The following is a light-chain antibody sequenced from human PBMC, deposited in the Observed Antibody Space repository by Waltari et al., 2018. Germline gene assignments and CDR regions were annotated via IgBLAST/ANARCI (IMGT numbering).Light chain of an antibody. CDR1: SSNLGAGFD. Sequence: QSVLTQPPSVSGAPGQRVTISCTGTSSNLGAGFDVHWYKQIPGTAPTLLYYGYPIRPSGVPDRVSGSKSDTSACRAITGLQAADEAYYCCQYYDITVTGVSFGGGTKLTVL. CDR3: QYYDITVTGVS. CDR2: GYP. V-gene: IGLV1-40*01. J-gene: IGLJ2*01.